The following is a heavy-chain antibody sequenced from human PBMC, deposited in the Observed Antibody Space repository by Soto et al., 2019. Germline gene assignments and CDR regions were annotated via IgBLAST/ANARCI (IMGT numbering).Heavy chain of an antibody. CDR3: ARRSIVKLSAAVRPCNAFDL. CDR2: IYWDGDK. D-gene: IGHD2-2*01. V-gene: IGHV2-5*02. J-gene: IGHJ3*01. CDR1: GFSLNSRGVG. Sequence: SGPTLVNPTQTLTLPCPLSGFSLNSRGVGVGWIRQPPGKALEWLALIYWDGDKRYSPSLRSRVTISKDTSENQVVLTMTNMAPVDTAAYYCARRSIVKLSAAVRPCNAFDLWGQGIMVTVSS.